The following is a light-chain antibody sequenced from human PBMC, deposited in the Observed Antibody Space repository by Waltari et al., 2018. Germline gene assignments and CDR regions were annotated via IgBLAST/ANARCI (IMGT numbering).Light chain of an antibody. J-gene: IGKJ1*01. CDR3: QQANSFPRT. CDR1: QSINNW. CDR2: AAS. Sequence: DIQMTQSPSSVSASVGDRFTITCRPGQSINNWLAWYQQKPGKAPQLLISAASNLQSGVPSRFSGSRSGTDYTLTINSLQPEDSATYFCQQANSFPRTFGRGAKVEIK. V-gene: IGKV1-12*01.